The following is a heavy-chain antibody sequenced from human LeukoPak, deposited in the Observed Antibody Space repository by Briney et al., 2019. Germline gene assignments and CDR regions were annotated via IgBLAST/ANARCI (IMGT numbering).Heavy chain of an antibody. V-gene: IGHV1-2*02. J-gene: IGHJ3*02. CDR3: ARPMGDAFDI. Sequence: ASVKVSCKASGYTFTSYGISWVRQAPGQGLEWMGWINPNSGGTNYAQKFQGRVTMTRDTSISTAYMELSRLRSDDTAVYYCARPMGDAFDIWGQGTMVTVSS. D-gene: IGHD5-24*01. CDR1: GYTFTSYG. CDR2: INPNSGGT.